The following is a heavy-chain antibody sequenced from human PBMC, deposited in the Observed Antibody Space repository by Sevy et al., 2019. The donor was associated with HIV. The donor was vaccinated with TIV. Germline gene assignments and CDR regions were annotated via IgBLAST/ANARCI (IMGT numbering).Heavy chain of an antibody. J-gene: IGHJ4*02. Sequence: ASVKVSCKASGYTFTSYGISWVRQAPGQGLEWMGWISAYNGNTNYAQKLQGRVTMTTDTSTSTAYMELRSLRSDDTAVYYCARVSPYYYDRSGYYFRRGGYYFDYWGQGTLVTVSS. CDR2: ISAYNGNT. CDR1: GYTFTSYG. CDR3: ARVSPYYYDRSGYYFRRGGYYFDY. V-gene: IGHV1-18*04. D-gene: IGHD3-22*01.